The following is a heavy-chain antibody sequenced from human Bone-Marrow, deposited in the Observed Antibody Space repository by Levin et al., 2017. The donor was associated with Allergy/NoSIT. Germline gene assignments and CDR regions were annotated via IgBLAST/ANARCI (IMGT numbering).Heavy chain of an antibody. CDR1: GFTFSSYS. J-gene: IGHJ4*02. D-gene: IGHD3-10*01. V-gene: IGHV3-21*01. CDR2: ISSSSSYI. Sequence: LSLTCAASGFTFSSYSMNWVRQAPGKGLEWVSSISSSSSYIYYADSVKGRFTISRDNAKNSLYLQMNSLRAEDTAVYYCAREYAGMVRGKYYFDYWGQGTLVTVSS. CDR3: AREYAGMVRGKYYFDY.